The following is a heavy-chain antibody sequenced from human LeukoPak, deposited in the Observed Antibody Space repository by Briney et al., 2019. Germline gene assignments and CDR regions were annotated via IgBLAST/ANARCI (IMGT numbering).Heavy chain of an antibody. Sequence: SETLSLTCAVYGGSFSGYYWSWIRQPPGKGLEWIGEINHSGSTNYNPSLKSRVTISVDTSKSQISLNLKSVTAADTAVYYCATGEDRAKAHSWGQGTLVTVSS. CDR3: ATGEDRAKAHS. CDR1: GGSFSGYY. D-gene: IGHD1-14*01. J-gene: IGHJ4*02. V-gene: IGHV4-34*01. CDR2: INHSGST.